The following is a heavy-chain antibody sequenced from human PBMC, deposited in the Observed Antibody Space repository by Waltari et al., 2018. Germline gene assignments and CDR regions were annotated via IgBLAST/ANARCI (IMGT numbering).Heavy chain of an antibody. CDR3: AKGSGWSLF. Sequence: QVQLQQSGPGLVKSSETLSPTCNVSGDSITSSYWTWIREPPEKGLEWIGDMVHTGNTNCNPSLRRRVTLFLDTATDRLSLKLASVTAAETATYYCAKGSGWSLFWGQGTLVTVSS. V-gene: IGHV4-59*01. J-gene: IGHJ4*02. CDR2: MVHTGNT. CDR1: GDSITSSY. D-gene: IGHD6-19*01.